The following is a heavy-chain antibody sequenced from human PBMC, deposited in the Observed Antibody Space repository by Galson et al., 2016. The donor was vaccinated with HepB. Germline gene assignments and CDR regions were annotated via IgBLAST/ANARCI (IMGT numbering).Heavy chain of an antibody. CDR3: ARNMYGAATNYIGDVFDI. Sequence: SLRLCCAVSGLTVSGDYMSWVRQAPGKGLEWVSVLYRDGSTYYADSVEGRFTISRDNSRNTLYLQMNSLRAEDTAMYYCARNMYGAATNYIGDVFDIWGQGTMVTVSS. CDR1: GLTVSGDY. CDR2: LYRDGST. D-gene: IGHD3-10*01. J-gene: IGHJ3*02. V-gene: IGHV3-53*01.